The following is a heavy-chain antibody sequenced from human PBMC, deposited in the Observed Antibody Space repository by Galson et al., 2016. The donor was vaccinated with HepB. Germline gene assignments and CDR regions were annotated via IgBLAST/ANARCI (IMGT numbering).Heavy chain of an antibody. Sequence: SLRLSCAASGFTFSSYAMSWVRQAPGKGLEWVSLITGSASSTYYADSVKGRFTISRDNSRNSLFVQMTGLRAEDTAVYYCAKTETPGAPGRIGHIDFWGQGTLVTVSS. D-gene: IGHD1-26*01. CDR3: AKTETPGAPGRIGHIDF. J-gene: IGHJ4*02. V-gene: IGHV3-23*01. CDR2: ITGSASST. CDR1: GFTFSSYA.